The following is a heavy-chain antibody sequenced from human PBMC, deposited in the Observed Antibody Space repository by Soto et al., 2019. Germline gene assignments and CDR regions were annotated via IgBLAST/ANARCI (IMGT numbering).Heavy chain of an antibody. CDR1: GFSLSTSGVG. CDR3: AHISHLGELSSFYYYYYYMDV. Sequence: SGPTLVNPTQTLTLTCTFSGFSLSTSGVGVGSIRQPPGKALEWLALIYWDDDKRYSPSLKSRLTITKDTSKNQVVLTMTNMDPVDTATYYRAHISHLGELSSFYYYYYYMDVWGKGTTVTVSS. V-gene: IGHV2-5*02. CDR2: IYWDDDK. D-gene: IGHD3-16*02. J-gene: IGHJ6*03.